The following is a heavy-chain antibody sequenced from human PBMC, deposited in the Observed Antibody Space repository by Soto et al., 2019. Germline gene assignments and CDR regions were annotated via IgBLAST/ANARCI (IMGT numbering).Heavy chain of an antibody. CDR1: GGSITSGGYY. J-gene: IGHJ4*02. D-gene: IGHD1-26*01. V-gene: IGHV4-31*03. CDR2: IYXSGST. CDR3: ARRGRDDQPFEY. Sequence: TLSLTCTVSGGSITSGGYYWSWIRQHPGKGMEWXGYIYXSGSTYYNQSXXSRVTISXXKPKNQFSMKLSSVTAADTAVYYCARRGRDDQPFEYWGQGTLVTVS.